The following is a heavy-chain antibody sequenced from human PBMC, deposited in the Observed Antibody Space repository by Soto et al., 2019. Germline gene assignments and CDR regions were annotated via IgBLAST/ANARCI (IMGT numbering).Heavy chain of an antibody. CDR1: GLTFSSYA. D-gene: IGHD3-10*02. Sequence: EVQLLESGGGLIQPGGSLRLSCAASGLTFSSYAMSWVRQAPGKGLEWVSAISGSGGSTYYADSVKGRFTISRDNSKNTLYLQMNSLRAEDTAVDYCSKDKLYIRGVIQNWFDPWGQGTLVTVSS. V-gene: IGHV3-23*01. CDR2: ISGSGGST. CDR3: SKDKLYIRGVIQNWFDP. J-gene: IGHJ5*02.